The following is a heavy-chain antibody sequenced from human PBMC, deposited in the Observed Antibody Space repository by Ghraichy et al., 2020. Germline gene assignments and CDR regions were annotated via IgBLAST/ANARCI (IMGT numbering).Heavy chain of an antibody. CDR3: AVRLEVAARPVY. CDR2: IIPIFGTA. J-gene: IGHJ4*02. Sequence: SVKVSCKIGRANFCTPVTSFLLVSRVLLHERMGGIIPIFGTANYAQKFQGRVTITADESTSTAYMELSSLRSEDTAVYYCAVRLEVAARPVYWGQGTLVT. D-gene: IGHD6-6*01. V-gene: IGHV1-69*13. CDR1: RANFCTPV.